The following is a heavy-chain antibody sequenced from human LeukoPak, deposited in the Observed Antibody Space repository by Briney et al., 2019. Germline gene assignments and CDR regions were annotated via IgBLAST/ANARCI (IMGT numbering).Heavy chain of an antibody. J-gene: IGHJ5*02. V-gene: IGHV3-30*02. CDR1: GFSFSSFG. CDR3: AKDTGDYYDSSGNYYAGWFDP. Sequence: PGGSLRLSCEASGFSFSSFGLHWVRQAPGKGLEWVAFIRYDGNNKYFADPVKGRFTISRDNSKNTVYLQMNSLKPEDTAVYHCAKDTGDYYDSSGNYYAGWFDPWGQGTLVTVSS. CDR2: IRYDGNNK. D-gene: IGHD3-22*01.